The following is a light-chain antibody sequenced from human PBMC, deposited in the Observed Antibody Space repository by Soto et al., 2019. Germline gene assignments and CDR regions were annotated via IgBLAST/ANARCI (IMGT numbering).Light chain of an antibody. CDR2: GVT. Sequence: SALTQPASVSGSPGQSITISCTGTSSNIDVFDLVSWYRQRPGKPPKLMIYGVTKRPSGVSDRFSGSKSGNTASLTISGLQAEDEADYYCCSYAGFTTYVFGSGTKVTV. J-gene: IGLJ1*01. V-gene: IGLV2-23*02. CDR3: CSYAGFTTYV. CDR1: SSNIDVFDL.